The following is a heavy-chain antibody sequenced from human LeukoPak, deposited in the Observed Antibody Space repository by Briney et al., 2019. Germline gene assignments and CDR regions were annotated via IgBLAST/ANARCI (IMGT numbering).Heavy chain of an antibody. CDR1: GGSISSYY. CDR2: IYYSGST. V-gene: IGHV4-59*08. D-gene: IGHD3-16*01. Sequence: SETLSLTCTVSGGSISSYYWSWIRQPPGKGLEWIGYIYYSGSTNYNPSLKSRVTISVDTSKNQFSLKLSSVTAADTAVYYCARPMNGGYDFDYWGQGTLVTVSS. J-gene: IGHJ4*02. CDR3: ARPMNGGYDFDY.